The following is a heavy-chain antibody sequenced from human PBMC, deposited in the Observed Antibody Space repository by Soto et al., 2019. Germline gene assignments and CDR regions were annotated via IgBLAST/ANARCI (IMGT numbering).Heavy chain of an antibody. CDR2: ISAYNGNT. Sequence: QVQLVQSGAEVKKPGASVKVSCRASGYTFTSYVISWVRQAPGQGLEWMGWISAYNGNTNFAQKLQGRVTRTTDTSTSTAYMELRSLRSDDTAVYYCARVVATVAGPYGMDVWGQGTTVTVSS. CDR3: ARVVATVAGPYGMDV. V-gene: IGHV1-18*01. J-gene: IGHJ6*02. CDR1: GYTFTSYV. D-gene: IGHD6-19*01.